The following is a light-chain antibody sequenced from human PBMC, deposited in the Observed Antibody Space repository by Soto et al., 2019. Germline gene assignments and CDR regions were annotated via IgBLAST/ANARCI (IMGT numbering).Light chain of an antibody. CDR3: QTWGTGIWV. J-gene: IGLJ3*02. CDR2: LNSDGSH. CDR1: SGQSSYA. Sequence: QLVLTQSPSASASLGASVNLTCTLSSGQSSYAIAWHQQQPEKGPRYLMKLNSDGSHSKGDGIPDRFSGSSSGAERYLTISSLQSEDEADYYCQTWGTGIWVFGGGTKLTVL. V-gene: IGLV4-69*01.